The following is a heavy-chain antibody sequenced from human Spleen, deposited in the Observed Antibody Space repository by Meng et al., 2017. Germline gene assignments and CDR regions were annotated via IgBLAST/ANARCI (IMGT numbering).Heavy chain of an antibody. J-gene: IGHJ5*02. Sequence: QVQLQESGPGLVKPSGTLSLTCAVSGVSISSSNWWSWFRQSPGTGLEWIGEIYQSGSSNYNPYLKRRVPMSVDKSKNHFSMALTSVTAADTAVYYCARDRPEFGEDPITWGQGTLVTVSS. CDR3: ARDRPEFGEDPIT. D-gene: IGHD3-10*01. CDR1: GVSISSSNW. V-gene: IGHV4-4*02. CDR2: IYQSGSS.